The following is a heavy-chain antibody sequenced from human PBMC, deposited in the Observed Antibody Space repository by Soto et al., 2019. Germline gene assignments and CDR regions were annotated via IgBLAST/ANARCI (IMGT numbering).Heavy chain of an antibody. J-gene: IGHJ6*02. V-gene: IGHV3-9*01. D-gene: IGHD1-7*01. CDR2: ISWNSGSI. CDR1: GFTFDDYA. Sequence: GGSLRLSCAASGFTFDDYAMHWVRQAPGKGLEWVSGISWNSGSIGYADSVKGRFTISRDNAKNSLYLQMNSLRAEDTALYYCAKAGPGITGTTGGMDVWGQGTTVTVSS. CDR3: AKAGPGITGTTGGMDV.